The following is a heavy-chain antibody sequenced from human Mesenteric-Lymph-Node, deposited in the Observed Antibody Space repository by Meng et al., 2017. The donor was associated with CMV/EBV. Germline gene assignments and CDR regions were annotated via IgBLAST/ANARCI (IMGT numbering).Heavy chain of an antibody. CDR3: TTGSDIVVVPAAKRWLAFDY. CDR2: IKSKIDGGTT. J-gene: IGHJ4*02. CDR1: GFSFSNAW. V-gene: IGHV3-15*01. Sequence: GGSLRLSCATSGFSFSNAWMSWVRQAPGKGLEWVGRIKSKIDGGTTDYAAPVKGRFTISRDDSKSTLYLRMNSLKIEDTTVYYCTTGSDIVVVPAAKRWLAFDYWGQGTLVTVSS. D-gene: IGHD2-2*01.